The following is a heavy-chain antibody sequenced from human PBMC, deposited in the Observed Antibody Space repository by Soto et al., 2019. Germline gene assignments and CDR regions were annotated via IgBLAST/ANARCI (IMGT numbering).Heavy chain of an antibody. CDR3: ARQWGTDAFDF. CDR2: IYYRGST. D-gene: IGHD2-8*01. CDR1: GGSISSGGYF. V-gene: IGHV4-31*03. Sequence: PSETLSLTCTVSGGSISSGGYFWSWIRQHPGKGLEWIGYIYYRGSTYHNPSLKSRVTILLDTSKNQFSLKLSSVTAADTAVYYCARQWGTDAFDFWGQGTMVTVSS. J-gene: IGHJ3*01.